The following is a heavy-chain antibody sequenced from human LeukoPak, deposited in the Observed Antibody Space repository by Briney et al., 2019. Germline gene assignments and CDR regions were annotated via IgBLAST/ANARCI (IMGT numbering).Heavy chain of an antibody. CDR2: ISYDGSNK. D-gene: IGHD5-12*01. J-gene: IGHJ4*02. CDR1: GFTFSSYG. CDR3: ARGPSGYHNT. V-gene: IGHV3-30*03. Sequence: GGSLRLSCAASGFTFSSYGMHWVRQAPGKGLEWVAVISYDGSNKYYADSVKGRFTISRDNAKNSLYLQMNSLRAEDTAVYYCARGPSGYHNTGGQGTLVTVSS.